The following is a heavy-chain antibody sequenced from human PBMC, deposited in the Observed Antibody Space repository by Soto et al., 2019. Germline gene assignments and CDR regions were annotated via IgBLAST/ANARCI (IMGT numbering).Heavy chain of an antibody. CDR3: ARDLSSYSSSWYPFDY. CDR1: CYTFTSYG. D-gene: IGHD6-13*01. CDR2: ISAYNGNT. Sequence: GSVKVSFKASCYTFTSYGISWVRQAPGQGLEWMGWISAYNGNTNYAQKLQGRVTMTTDTSTSTAYMELRSLRSDDTAVYYCARDLSSYSSSWYPFDYWGQGTLVTVSS. V-gene: IGHV1-18*01. J-gene: IGHJ4*02.